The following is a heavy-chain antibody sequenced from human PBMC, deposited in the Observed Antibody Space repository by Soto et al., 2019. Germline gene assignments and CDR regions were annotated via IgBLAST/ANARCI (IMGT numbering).Heavy chain of an antibody. D-gene: IGHD3-10*01. CDR1: GGSISSGVYY. J-gene: IGHJ6*02. CDR3: ATRTDYYYGSGSLGGMDV. Sequence: QVQLQESGPGLVKPSQTLSLTCTVSGGSISSGVYYWSWIRQHPGKGLEWIGYIYYSGSTHYNPSLKSRVTISVDTSKNQFSLKLSSVTAADTAVYYCATRTDYYYGSGSLGGMDVWGQGTTVTVSS. CDR2: IYYSGST. V-gene: IGHV4-31*03.